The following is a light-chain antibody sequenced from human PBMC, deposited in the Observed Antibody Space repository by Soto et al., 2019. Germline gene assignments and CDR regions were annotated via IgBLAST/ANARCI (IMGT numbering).Light chain of an antibody. CDR3: CSYTYTYSV. CDR2: DAT. Sequence: QSVLTQPRSVSASPGQSVAISCTKTSSDFGGSEFVSWYQQQPGKAPKLIIYDATQRPSGVPDRFSGSKSGDTASLTISGLQAEDEADYYCCSYTYTYSVFGGGTKVTVL. V-gene: IGLV2-11*01. J-gene: IGLJ3*02. CDR1: SSDFGGSEF.